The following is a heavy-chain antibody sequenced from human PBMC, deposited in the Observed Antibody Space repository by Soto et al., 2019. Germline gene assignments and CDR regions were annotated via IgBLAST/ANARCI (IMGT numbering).Heavy chain of an antibody. D-gene: IGHD3-3*01. Sequence: GGSLRLSCAASGFTFSSYSMNWVRQAPGKGLEWVSSISSSSSYIYYADSVKGRFTISRDNAKNSLYLQMNSLRAEDTAVYYFARGRITIFGVAPGRAFDIWGQGTMVTVSS. CDR1: GFTFSSYS. V-gene: IGHV3-21*01. J-gene: IGHJ3*02. CDR2: ISSSSSYI. CDR3: ARGRITIFGVAPGRAFDI.